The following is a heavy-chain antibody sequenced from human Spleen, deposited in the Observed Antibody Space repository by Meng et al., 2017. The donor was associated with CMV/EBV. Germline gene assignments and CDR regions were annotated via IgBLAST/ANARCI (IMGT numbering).Heavy chain of an antibody. D-gene: IGHD1/OR15-1a*01. J-gene: IGHJ6*02. V-gene: IGHV3-33*06. CDR3: AKDQQSPFSYYFYGMDV. Sequence: GESLKISCAAAGFNFSNYGIHWVRQAPGKGLEWVAIIWYDGSHRYYADSVQGRFTISRDNSKNTVHLQMNSLRAEDTAVYYCAKDQQSPFSYYFYGMDVWCQGTTVTVSS. CDR1: GFNFSNYG. CDR2: IWYDGSHR.